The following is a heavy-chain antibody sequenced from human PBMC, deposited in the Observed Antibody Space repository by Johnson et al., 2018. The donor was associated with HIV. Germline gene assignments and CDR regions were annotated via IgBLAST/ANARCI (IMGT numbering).Heavy chain of an antibody. J-gene: IGHJ3*02. V-gene: IGHV3-74*01. Sequence: VQLVESGGDLVQPGGSLRLSCVGSGFTFSTNWMHWVRQAPGKGLVWVSRINSDGSSTSYADSGKGRFTISRDNAKNTLYLQMDSLGAEDTAVYYCARVQLLADDVFNIWGQGTMVTVSS. CDR1: GFTFSTNW. CDR2: INSDGSST. D-gene: IGHD3-10*01. CDR3: ARVQLLADDVFNI.